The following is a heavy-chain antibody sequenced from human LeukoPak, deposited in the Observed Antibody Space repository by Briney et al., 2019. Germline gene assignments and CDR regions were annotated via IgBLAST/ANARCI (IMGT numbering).Heavy chain of an antibody. CDR2: IRGDGGLK. V-gene: IGHV3-7*01. CDR1: GFAFSNFW. Sequence: PGGSLRLSCAASGFAFSNFWMSWVRQAPGKGLEWLANIRGDGGLKFYVDSVKGRFTISRDNAKNSLYLQLSGLRVEDSAVYYCATSHDSAANDWGQGTLVTVSS. CDR3: ATSHDSAAND. D-gene: IGHD3-22*01. J-gene: IGHJ4*02.